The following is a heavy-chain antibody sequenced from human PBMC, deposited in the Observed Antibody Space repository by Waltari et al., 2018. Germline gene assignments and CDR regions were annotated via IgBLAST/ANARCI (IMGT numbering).Heavy chain of an antibody. CDR3: ARYQGYCSSTSCRPFDY. CDR2: IYYSGST. V-gene: IGHV4-39*07. J-gene: IGHJ4*02. CDR1: GGSISSSRYY. Sequence: QLQLQESGPGLVKPSETLSLTCTVSGGSISSSRYYWGWTRSPPGKGLEWIGSIYYSGSTYYNPSLKSRVTISVDTSKNQFSLKLSSVTAADTAVYYCARYQGYCSSTSCRPFDYWGQGTLVTVSS. D-gene: IGHD2-2*01.